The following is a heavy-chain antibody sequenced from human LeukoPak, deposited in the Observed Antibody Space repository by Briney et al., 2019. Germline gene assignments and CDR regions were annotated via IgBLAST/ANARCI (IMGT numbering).Heavy chain of an antibody. Sequence: GGSLRLSCEASGFTFSSYDMHWVRQATGKGLEWVSAIGTAGDPYYPGSVKGRFTISRENAKNSLYLQMNSLRAGDTAVYYCARTALLCSGGSCYSSFENWYFDLWGRGTLVTVSS. J-gene: IGHJ2*01. CDR1: GFTFSSYD. V-gene: IGHV3-13*05. CDR2: IGTAGDP. D-gene: IGHD2-15*01. CDR3: ARTALLCSGGSCYSSFENWYFDL.